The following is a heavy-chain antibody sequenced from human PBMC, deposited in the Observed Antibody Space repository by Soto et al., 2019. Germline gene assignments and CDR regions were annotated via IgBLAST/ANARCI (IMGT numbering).Heavy chain of an antibody. CDR2: IIPILGIA. Sequence: SVKVSCKASGGTFSSYTISWVRQAPGQGLEWMGRIIPILGIANYAQKFQGRVTITADKSTSTAYMELSSLRSEDTAVYYCARAPSPHLFDYWGQGTLVTVSS. CDR3: ARAPSPHLFDY. V-gene: IGHV1-69*02. J-gene: IGHJ4*02. CDR1: GGTFSSYT.